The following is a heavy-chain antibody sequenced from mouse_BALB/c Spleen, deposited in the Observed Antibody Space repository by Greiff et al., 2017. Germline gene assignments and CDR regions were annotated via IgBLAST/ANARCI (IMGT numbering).Heavy chain of an antibody. J-gene: IGHJ2*01. CDR3: ARWGYDHFDH. Sequence: VQLQQSAAELARPGASVKMSCKASGYTFTSYTMHWVKQRPGQGLEWIGYINPSSGYTEYNQKFKDKTTLTADKSSSTAYMQLSSLTSEDSAVYYCARWGYDHFDHWGQGTTLTVSS. V-gene: IGHV1-4*02. CDR2: INPSSGYT. CDR1: GYTFTSYT. D-gene: IGHD2-14*01.